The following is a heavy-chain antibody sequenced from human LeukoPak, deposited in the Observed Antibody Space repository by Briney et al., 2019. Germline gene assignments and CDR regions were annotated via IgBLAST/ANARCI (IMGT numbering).Heavy chain of an antibody. CDR2: INPNSGGT. Sequence: GASVKVSCKASGYTFTGYYMHWVRQAPGQGLEWMGRINPNSGGTNYAQKFQGRVTMTRDTSISTAYMELSRPRSDDTAVYYCARDPTLRYYFDYWGQGTLVTVSS. D-gene: IGHD3-10*01. CDR3: ARDPTLRYYFDY. CDR1: GYTFTGYY. V-gene: IGHV1-2*06. J-gene: IGHJ4*02.